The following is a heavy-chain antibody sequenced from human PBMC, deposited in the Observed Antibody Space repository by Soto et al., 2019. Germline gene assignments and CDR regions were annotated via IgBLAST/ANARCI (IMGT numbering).Heavy chain of an antibody. CDR2: IYYSGST. D-gene: IGHD4-4*01. CDR1: GGSISSYY. V-gene: IGHV4-59*01. J-gene: IGHJ6*03. Sequence: PSETLSLTCTVSGGSISSYYWSWIRQPPGKGLEWIGHIYYSGSTNYNPSLKSRVTISVDTSKNQFSLKLSSVTAADTAVYYCARGGYSNFHYYYFYYMDVWCKGTTVTVFS. CDR3: ARGGYSNFHYYYFYYMDV.